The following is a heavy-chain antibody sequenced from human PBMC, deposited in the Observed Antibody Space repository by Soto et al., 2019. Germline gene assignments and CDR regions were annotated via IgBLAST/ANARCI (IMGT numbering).Heavy chain of an antibody. V-gene: IGHV4-30-4*01. CDR3: AREPFWSGYYAFDI. CDR1: GGSISSGDYY. J-gene: IGHJ3*02. Sequence: SETLSLTCTVSGGSISSGDYYWSWIRQPPGKGLEWIGYIYYSGSTYYNPSLKSRVTISVDTSKNQFSLKLSSVTAADTAVYYCAREPFWSGYYAFDIWGQGTMVTVSS. CDR2: IYYSGST. D-gene: IGHD3-3*01.